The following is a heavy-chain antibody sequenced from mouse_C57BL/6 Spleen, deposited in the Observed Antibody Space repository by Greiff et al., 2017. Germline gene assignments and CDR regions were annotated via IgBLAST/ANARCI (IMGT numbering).Heavy chain of an antibody. Sequence: VQLQQPGAELVMPGASVKLSCKASGYTFTSYWMHWVKQRPGQGLEWIGEIDPSASYTNYNQKFKGKSTLTVDKSSSTAYMQLSSLTSEDSAVYYCARAYDGYLDYWGQGTTLTVSS. CDR1: GYTFTSYW. CDR3: ARAYDGYLDY. D-gene: IGHD2-3*01. CDR2: IDPSASYT. V-gene: IGHV1-69*01. J-gene: IGHJ2*01.